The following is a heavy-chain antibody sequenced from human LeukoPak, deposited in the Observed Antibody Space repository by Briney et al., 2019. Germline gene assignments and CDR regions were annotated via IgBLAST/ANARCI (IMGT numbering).Heavy chain of an antibody. CDR2: ISYDGSNK. V-gene: IGHV3-30*18. D-gene: IGHD6-13*01. CDR3: AKGRTSGSSWPFDY. J-gene: IGHJ4*02. CDR1: GFTFSSYG. Sequence: GGSLRLSCAASGFTFSSYGMHWVRQAPGKGLEWVAVISYDGSNKYYADSVKGRFTISRDNSKNTLYLQMNSLRAEDTAVYYCAKGRTSGSSWPFDYWGQGTLVTVSS.